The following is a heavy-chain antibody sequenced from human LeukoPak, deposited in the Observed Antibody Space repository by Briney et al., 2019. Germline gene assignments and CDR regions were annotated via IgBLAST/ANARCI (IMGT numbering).Heavy chain of an antibody. Sequence: PGGSLRLSCAASGFTFSTYNMNWVRQAPGKGLEWVSFISSGSGIIYYADSVKGRFTVSRDNAKNSLYLQMNSLRDEDTAVYYCARNPAGIGDYWGQGTLVTVSS. CDR3: ARNPAGIGDY. CDR2: ISSGSGII. J-gene: IGHJ4*02. CDR1: GFTFSTYN. V-gene: IGHV3-48*02. D-gene: IGHD1-26*01.